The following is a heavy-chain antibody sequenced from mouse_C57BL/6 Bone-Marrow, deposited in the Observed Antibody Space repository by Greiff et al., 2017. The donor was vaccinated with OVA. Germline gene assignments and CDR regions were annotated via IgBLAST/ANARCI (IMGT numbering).Heavy chain of an antibody. CDR3: ARGGFYSKFDY. J-gene: IGHJ2*01. V-gene: IGHV5-4*03. D-gene: IGHD2-5*01. CDR2: ISDGGSYT. Sequence: EVKLVESGGGLVKPGGSLKLSCAASGFTFSSYAMSWVRQTPEKRLEWVATISDGGSYTCYPDNVKGRFTISRDNAKNNLYLQMSHLKSEDTAMYYCARGGFYSKFDYWGQGTTLTVSS. CDR1: GFTFSSYA.